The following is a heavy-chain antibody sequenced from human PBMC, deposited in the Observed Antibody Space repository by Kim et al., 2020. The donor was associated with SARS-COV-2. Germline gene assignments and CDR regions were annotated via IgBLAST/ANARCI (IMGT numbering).Heavy chain of an antibody. CDR1: GYTFTSYD. J-gene: IGHJ6*02. V-gene: IGHV1-8*01. CDR3: ARDYSSSWLTYYYYGMDV. CDR2: MNPNSGNT. Sequence: ASVKVSCKASGYTFTSYDINWVRQATGQGLEWMGWMNPNSGNTGYAQKFQGRVTMTRNTSISTAYMELSSLRSEDTAVYYCARDYSSSWLTYYYYGMDVWGQGTTVTVSS. D-gene: IGHD6-13*01.